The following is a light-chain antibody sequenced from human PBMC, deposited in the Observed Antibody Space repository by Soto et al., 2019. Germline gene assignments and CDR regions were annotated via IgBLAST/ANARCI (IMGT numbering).Light chain of an antibody. CDR3: GSWDSSLSAYV. CDR1: TSDVGGYNY. Sequence: QSVLTQPASVSGSLGQSITISCTGTTSDVGGYNYVSWYQQHPGKAPILMIYEVTNRPSGVSNRFSGSKSGNTASLTISGLQVEDEAEYYCGSWDSSLSAYVFGTGTKVTDL. V-gene: IGLV2-14*01. CDR2: EVT. J-gene: IGLJ1*01.